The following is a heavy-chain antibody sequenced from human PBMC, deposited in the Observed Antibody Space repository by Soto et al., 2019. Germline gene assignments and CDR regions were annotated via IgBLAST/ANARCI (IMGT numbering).Heavy chain of an antibody. J-gene: IGHJ6*02. D-gene: IGHD6-13*01. CDR2: IWYDGSNK. Sequence: QVQLVESGGGVVQPGRSLRLSCAASGFTFSSYGMHWVRQAPGKGLEWVAVIWYDGSNKYYADSMKGRFTISRDNSKNTLYLQMNSLRAEDTAVYYCARGPFGSSSYYGMDVWGQGTTVTVS. CDR1: GFTFSSYG. V-gene: IGHV3-33*01. CDR3: ARGPFGSSSYYGMDV.